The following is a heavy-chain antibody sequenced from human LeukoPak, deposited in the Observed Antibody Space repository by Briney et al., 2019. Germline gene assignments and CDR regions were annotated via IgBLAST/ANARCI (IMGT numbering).Heavy chain of an antibody. CDR2: IYTSGST. CDR1: GGSISSYY. D-gene: IGHD3-10*02. V-gene: IGHV4-4*07. CDR3: ARDVRGVIITGGDAVDI. J-gene: IGHJ3*02. Sequence: PSETLSLTCTVSGGSISSYYWSWIRQPAGKGLEWIGRIYTSGSTNYNPSLKSRVTMSVDTSKNQFSLKLSSVTAADTAVFYCARDVRGVIITGGDAVDIWGERTMFTVSS.